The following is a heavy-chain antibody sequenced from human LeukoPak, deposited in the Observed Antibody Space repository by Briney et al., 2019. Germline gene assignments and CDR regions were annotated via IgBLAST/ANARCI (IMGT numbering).Heavy chain of an antibody. J-gene: IGHJ6*04. D-gene: IGHD3-10*01. CDR3: ARNVNKNMVPDV. Sequence: SETLSLTCAVSGYSISSGYYWGWIRQPPGKGLEWIGSIYHSGSTYYNPSLKSRVTISVDTSKNQFSLKLSSVTAADTAVYYCARNVNKNMVPDVWGKGITVTVSS. CDR1: GYSISSGYY. CDR2: IYHSGST. V-gene: IGHV4-38-2*01.